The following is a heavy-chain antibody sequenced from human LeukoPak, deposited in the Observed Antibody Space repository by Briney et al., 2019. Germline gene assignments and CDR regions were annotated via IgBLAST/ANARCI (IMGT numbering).Heavy chain of an antibody. D-gene: IGHD2-2*01. CDR2: ISSSSSTI. V-gene: IGHV3-48*01. CDR3: ARRGYCSITSCSDAFDI. CDR1: GFTFSSYS. J-gene: IGHJ3*02. Sequence: GGSLRLSCAASGFTFSSYSMNWVRQAPGKGLEWVSSISSSSSTIYYADSVKGRFTISRDNAKNSLYLQMNSLRAEDTAVYYGARRGYCSITSCSDAFDIWGQGTMVTVS.